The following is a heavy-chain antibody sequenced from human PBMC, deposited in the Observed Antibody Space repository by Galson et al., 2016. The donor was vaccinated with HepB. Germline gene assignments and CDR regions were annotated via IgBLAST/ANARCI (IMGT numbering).Heavy chain of an antibody. D-gene: IGHD6-19*01. CDR1: GYTFSSYA. Sequence: KVSCKASGYTFSSYAISWVRQAPGQGLEWMGWISTKNGNTNYVQKLQGRVTMTTDTSSSTAYMELRSLTTDDTAVYYCAREPGDSSGWDHYFHYSYGMDVWGQGTAVTVSS. J-gene: IGHJ6*02. CDR2: ISTKNGNT. V-gene: IGHV1-18*01. CDR3: AREPGDSSGWDHYFHYSYGMDV.